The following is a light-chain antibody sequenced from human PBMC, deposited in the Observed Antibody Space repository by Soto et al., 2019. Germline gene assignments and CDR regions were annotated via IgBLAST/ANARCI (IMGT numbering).Light chain of an antibody. V-gene: IGKV3-15*01. CDR2: GAT. CDR1: QSISSN. J-gene: IGKJ4*01. Sequence: EIVMTQSPATLSVSPGQRVALSCRASQSISSNLAWYQQKPGQAPRLLIYGATTRATGIPVRFSGSESGTEFTLTVSSLQSEDFAVYYCQQYNNWRSVGGGTKVDSK. CDR3: QQYNNWRS.